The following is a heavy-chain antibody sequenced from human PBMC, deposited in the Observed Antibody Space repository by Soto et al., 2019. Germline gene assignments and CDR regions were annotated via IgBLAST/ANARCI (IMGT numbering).Heavy chain of an antibody. J-gene: IGHJ4*02. CDR2: TWFDGSNE. CDR3: ARDGEFRDSSGKFDY. Sequence: QVQLVESGGGVVRPGASLRLSCVASGFTFSGFGMNWVRQAPGKGLEWVAITWFDGSNEFYADSVKGRFTISRDNSKNTVYLQMNSLRADDTAIYYCARDGEFRDSSGKFDYWGQGTLVTVSS. CDR1: GFTFSGFG. D-gene: IGHD3-22*01. V-gene: IGHV3-33*01.